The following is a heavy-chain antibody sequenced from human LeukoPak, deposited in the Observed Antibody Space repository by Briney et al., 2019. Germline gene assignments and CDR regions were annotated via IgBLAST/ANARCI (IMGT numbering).Heavy chain of an antibody. CDR2: IYYSGRT. J-gene: IGHJ6*03. CDR3: ARGGTGTTPAYYYMDV. D-gene: IGHD1-1*01. CDR1: GGSISSSSYH. Sequence: SETLSLTCTVSGGSISSSSYHWSWIRQPPGKGLEWIGYIYYSGRTYYNPSLKRRVTISVDTSKNQFSLKLSSVTAADTAVYYCARGGTGTTPAYYYMDVWGKGTTVTVSS. V-gene: IGHV4-30-4*08.